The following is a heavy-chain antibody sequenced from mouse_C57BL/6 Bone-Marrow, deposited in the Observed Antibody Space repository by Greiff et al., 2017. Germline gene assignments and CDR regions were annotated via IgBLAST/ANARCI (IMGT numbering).Heavy chain of an antibody. Sequence: QVQLQQPGAELVKPGASVKLSCKASGYTFTSYWMHWVKQRPGRGLEWIGRIDPNSGGTKYNEKFKSKATLTVDKPSSTAYIQLSSLTSEDSAVYYGARLRSDGYDRYFDVWGTGTTVTVSS. CDR1: GYTFTSYW. V-gene: IGHV1-72*01. CDR3: ARLRSDGYDRYFDV. CDR2: IDPNSGGT. D-gene: IGHD2-2*01. J-gene: IGHJ1*03.